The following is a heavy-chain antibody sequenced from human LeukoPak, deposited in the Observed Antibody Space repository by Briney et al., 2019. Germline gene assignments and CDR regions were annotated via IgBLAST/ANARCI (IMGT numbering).Heavy chain of an antibody. CDR2: VDSSGSA. J-gene: IGHJ4*02. Sequence: SETLSLTCTVSGGSISSYYWTWIRQPAGKGLEWIGRVDSSGSAIYNPSLKSRVTISVDTSKNQFSLKLSSVTAADTAVYYCARRIRRGPGKYYFDYWGQGTLVTVSS. CDR3: ARRIRRGPGKYYFDY. D-gene: IGHD3-10*01. CDR1: GGSISSYY. V-gene: IGHV4-4*07.